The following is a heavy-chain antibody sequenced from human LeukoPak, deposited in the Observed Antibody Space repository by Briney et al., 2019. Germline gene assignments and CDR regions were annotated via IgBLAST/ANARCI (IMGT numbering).Heavy chain of an antibody. CDR1: GFTFSSYE. Sequence: GGSLRLSCAASGFTFSSYEMNWVRQAPGKGLGWVSYISSSGSTIYYADSVKGRFTISRDNAKNSLYLQVNSLRAEDTAVYYCARVLVVAAAFDYWGQGTLVTVSS. CDR2: ISSSGSTI. CDR3: ARVLVVAAAFDY. J-gene: IGHJ4*02. V-gene: IGHV3-48*03. D-gene: IGHD2-15*01.